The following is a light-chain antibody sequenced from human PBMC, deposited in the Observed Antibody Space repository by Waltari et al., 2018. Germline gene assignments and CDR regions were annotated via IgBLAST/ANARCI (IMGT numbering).Light chain of an antibody. J-gene: IGKJ1*01. CDR3: QQYNSYSRT. Sequence: DIQMTQSPSALSASVGDRVTITCRASQRINTWLAWYQQKPGKVPQLLIYKASTLESGVPSRFSGSGSGTEFTLTISSLQPDDFATYYCQQYNSYSRTFGQGTKVEIK. V-gene: IGKV1-5*03. CDR2: KAS. CDR1: QRINTW.